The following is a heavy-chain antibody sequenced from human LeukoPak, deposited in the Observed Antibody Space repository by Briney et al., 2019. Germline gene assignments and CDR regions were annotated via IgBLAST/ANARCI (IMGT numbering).Heavy chain of an antibody. CDR3: ARGERSVYYDILTGYPYY. CDR2: INPNSGGT. Sequence: ASVKVSFKASGYTFTGYYMHWVRQAPGQGLEWMGWINPNSGGTNYAQKFQGRVTMTRDTSISTAYMELSRLRSDDTAVYYCARGERSVYYDILTGYPYYWGQGTLVTVSS. V-gene: IGHV1-2*02. CDR1: GYTFTGYY. J-gene: IGHJ4*02. D-gene: IGHD3-9*01.